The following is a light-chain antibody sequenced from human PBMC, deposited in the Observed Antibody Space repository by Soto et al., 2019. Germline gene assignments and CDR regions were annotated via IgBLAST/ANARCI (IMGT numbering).Light chain of an antibody. CDR1: SGHSSYA. CDR2: VNGDGSH. V-gene: IGLV4-69*01. CDR3: QTWGNGSVV. Sequence: QPVLTHSPSASASLGASVKLTCTLSSGHSSYAIAWHQQQPEKGPRYLMKVNGDGSHSKGDGIPDRFSGSSSGTERYLTISSLQSEDEADYYCQTWGNGSVVFDGGTKLTVL. J-gene: IGLJ2*01.